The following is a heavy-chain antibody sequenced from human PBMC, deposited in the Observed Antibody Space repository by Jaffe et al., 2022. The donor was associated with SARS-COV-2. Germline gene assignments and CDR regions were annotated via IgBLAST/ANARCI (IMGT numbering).Heavy chain of an antibody. Sequence: QVQLQESGPGLVKPSETLSLTCTVSGGSISSYYWSWIRQPPGKGLEWIGYIYYSGSTNYNPSLKSRVTISVDTSKNQFSLKLSSVTAADTAVYYCARAVSEAPSWYYYNSMGISWFDPWGQGTLVTVSS. CDR1: GGSISSYY. D-gene: IGHD6-13*01. V-gene: IGHV4-59*01. CDR3: ARAVSEAPSWYYYNSMGISWFDP. CDR2: IYYSGST. J-gene: IGHJ5*02.